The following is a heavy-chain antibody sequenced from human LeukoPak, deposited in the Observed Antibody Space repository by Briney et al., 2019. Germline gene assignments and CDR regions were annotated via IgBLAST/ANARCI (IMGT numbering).Heavy chain of an antibody. D-gene: IGHD3-10*01. V-gene: IGHV4-4*07. J-gene: IGHJ6*02. CDR1: GGSISSYY. CDR3: ARDAGSALLWFGELWHYYYYGTDV. CDR2: IYTSGST. Sequence: SETLSLTCTVSGGSISSYYWSWIRQPAGKGLEWIGRIYTSGSTNYNPSLKSRVTMSVDTSKNQFSLKLSSVTAADTAVYYCARDAGSALLWFGELWHYYYYGTDVWGQGTTVTVSS.